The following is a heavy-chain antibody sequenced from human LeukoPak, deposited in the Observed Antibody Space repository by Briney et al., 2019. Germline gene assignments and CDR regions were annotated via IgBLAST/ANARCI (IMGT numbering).Heavy chain of an antibody. CDR3: AKDRDIVVVVAATFDY. D-gene: IGHD2-15*01. J-gene: IGHJ4*02. V-gene: IGHV3-11*01. Sequence: AGGSLRLSCAASGFTFSDYYMSWIRQAPGKGLEWVSYISSSGSTIYYADSVKGRFTISRDNAKNSLYLQMNSLRAEDTAVYYCAKDRDIVVVVAATFDYWGQGTLVTVSS. CDR2: ISSSGSTI. CDR1: GFTFSDYY.